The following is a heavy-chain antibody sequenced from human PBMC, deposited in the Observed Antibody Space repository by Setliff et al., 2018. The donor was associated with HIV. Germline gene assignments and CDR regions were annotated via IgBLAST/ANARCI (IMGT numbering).Heavy chain of an antibody. Sequence: PGGSLRLSCAASGFTFSSSAMSRVRQAPGKGLEWVSLIQSSGITYYADSVKGRFTISRDNSNNTLSLQMSSLRAEDTALYYCAKLDYYDTSGSWARKVAIDFWGRGTMVTVSS. CDR1: GFTFSSSA. CDR2: IQSSGIT. CDR3: AKLDYYDTSGSWARKVAIDF. V-gene: IGHV3-23*01. D-gene: IGHD3-22*01. J-gene: IGHJ3*01.